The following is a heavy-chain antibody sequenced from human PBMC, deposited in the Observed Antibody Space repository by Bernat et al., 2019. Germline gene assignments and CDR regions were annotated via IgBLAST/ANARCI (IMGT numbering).Heavy chain of an antibody. V-gene: IGHV1-18*01. D-gene: IGHD6-13*01. J-gene: IGHJ5*02. CDR1: GYTFTSYG. CDR2: ISAYNGNT. Sequence: QVQLVQSGAEVKKPGASVKVSCKASGYTFTSYGISWVRRAPGQGLEWMGWISAYNGNTNYAQKLQGRVTMTTDTSTSTAYMELRSLRSDDTAVYYCARDGRRSIAAAGGFWFDPWGQGTLVTVSS. CDR3: ARDGRRSIAAAGGFWFDP.